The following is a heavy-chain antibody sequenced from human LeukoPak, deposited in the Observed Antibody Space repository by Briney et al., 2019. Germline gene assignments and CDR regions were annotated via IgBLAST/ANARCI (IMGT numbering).Heavy chain of an antibody. D-gene: IGHD2-15*01. V-gene: IGHV3-20*04. CDR3: ARDGWALGYCSGGSCYIFDY. CDR2: INWNGGST. Sequence: SGGSLRLSCAASGFTFDDYGMSWVRQAPGKGLESVSGINWNGGSTGYADSVKGRFTISRDNAKNSLYLQMNSLRAEDTALYYCARDGWALGYCSGGSCYIFDYWGQGTLVTVSS. CDR1: GFTFDDYG. J-gene: IGHJ4*02.